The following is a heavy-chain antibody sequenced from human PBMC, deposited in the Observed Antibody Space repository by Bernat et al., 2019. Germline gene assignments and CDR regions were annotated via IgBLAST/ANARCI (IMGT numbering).Heavy chain of an antibody. V-gene: IGHV1-2*02. Sequence: QVQLVQSGAEVKKPGASVKVSCKASGYTFTGYYMHWVRQAPGQGLEWMGWINPNSGGTNYAQTFQGRVTMTRDTSISTAYMELSRLRSDDTAVYYCARGGGIAAADTEFDYWGQGTLVTVSS. J-gene: IGHJ4*02. CDR3: ARGGGIAAADTEFDY. CDR2: INPNSGGT. CDR1: GYTFTGYY. D-gene: IGHD6-13*01.